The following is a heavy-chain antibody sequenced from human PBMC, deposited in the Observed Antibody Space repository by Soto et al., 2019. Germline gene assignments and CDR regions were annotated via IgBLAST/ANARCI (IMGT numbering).Heavy chain of an antibody. CDR3: ARDYYDSSGYYYETGGAFDI. CDR1: GGSISSYY. V-gene: IGHV4-59*01. CDR2: IYYSGST. Sequence: SETLSLTCAVSGGSISSYYWSWIRQPPGKGLEWIGYIYYSGSTNYNPPLKSRVTISVDTSKNQFSLKLSSVTAADTAVYYCARDYYDSSGYYYETGGAFDIWGQGTMVTVSS. J-gene: IGHJ3*02. D-gene: IGHD3-22*01.